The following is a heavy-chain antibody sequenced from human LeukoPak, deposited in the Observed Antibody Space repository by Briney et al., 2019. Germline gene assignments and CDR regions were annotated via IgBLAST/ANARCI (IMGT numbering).Heavy chain of an antibody. Sequence: SETLSLTCTVSGGSISSSGYYWGWIRQPPGKGLEWIGEINHSGSTNYNPSLKSRVTISVDTSKNQFSLKLNSVTAADTAVYYCASFYCSGGSCYQYYSYYYMDVWGKGTTVTISS. CDR2: INHSGST. J-gene: IGHJ6*03. CDR1: GGSISSSGYY. CDR3: ASFYCSGGSCYQYYSYYYMDV. V-gene: IGHV4-39*01. D-gene: IGHD2-15*01.